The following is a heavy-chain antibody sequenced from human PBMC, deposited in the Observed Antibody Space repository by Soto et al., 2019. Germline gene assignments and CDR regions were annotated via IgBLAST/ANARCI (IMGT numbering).Heavy chain of an antibody. CDR2: IYYSGST. J-gene: IGHJ5*02. D-gene: IGHD3-16*01. Sequence: SETLSLTCTVSGGSISSSSYYWGWIRQPPGKGLEWIGSIYYSGSTYYNPSLKSRVTISVDTSKNQFSLKLSSVTAADTAVYYCAREARGDSWENTWFDPWGQGTRVTVPS. CDR1: GGSISSSSYY. CDR3: AREARGDSWENTWFDP. V-gene: IGHV4-39*02.